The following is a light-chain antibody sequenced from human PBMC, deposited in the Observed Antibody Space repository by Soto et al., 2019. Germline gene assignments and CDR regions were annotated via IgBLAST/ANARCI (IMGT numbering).Light chain of an antibody. CDR1: QTINNRY. V-gene: IGKV3-20*01. CDR2: AAS. J-gene: IGKJ1*01. Sequence: DIVLTQSPGTLSLSPGERAILSCRASQTINNRYLAWYQQMPGRAPRLLIYAASSRAAGVPARFRGSGFGTYCTLNTIRLEPEDFAMYYLQHTDNPTPFPVGQGTKV. CDR3: QHTDNPTPFP.